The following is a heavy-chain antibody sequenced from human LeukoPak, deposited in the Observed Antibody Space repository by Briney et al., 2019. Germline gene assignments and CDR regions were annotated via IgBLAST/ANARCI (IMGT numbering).Heavy chain of an antibody. Sequence: SETLSLTFTVSGGSISSYDWSWIRQPPGKGLKWIGYIYYSGSTNYDPSLKSRVTISVDTSKNQFSLKLSSVTAADTAVYYCARGPYYDFWSGYPYYSDYWGQGTLVTVSS. J-gene: IGHJ4*02. V-gene: IGHV4-59*01. CDR3: ARGPYYDFWSGYPYYSDY. D-gene: IGHD3-3*01. CDR2: IYYSGST. CDR1: GGSISSYD.